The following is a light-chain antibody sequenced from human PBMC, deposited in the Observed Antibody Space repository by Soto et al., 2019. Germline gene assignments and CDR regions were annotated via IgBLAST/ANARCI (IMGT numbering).Light chain of an antibody. CDR1: SGHSNYA. CDR2: LNSDGSH. CDR3: QTWGTGVV. V-gene: IGLV4-69*01. J-gene: IGLJ2*01. Sequence: QLVLTQSPSASASLGASVKLTCTLSSGHSNYAIAWHQQQPEKGPRYLMKLNSDGSHSKGDGIPDRFSGSSSGAERYLTISSLQSEDEADYYCQTWGTGVVFGGGTKLTVL.